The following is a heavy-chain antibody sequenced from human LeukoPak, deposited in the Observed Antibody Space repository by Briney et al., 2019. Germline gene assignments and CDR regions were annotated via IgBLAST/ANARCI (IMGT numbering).Heavy chain of an antibody. J-gene: IGHJ5*02. CDR2: FYYTGSI. Sequence: SETLSLTCLVSGGSISSTSYYWGWIRQSPGRGLEWIGSFYYTGSIFDNRSLRSQVTISIDMSKNQFLLKLTSVTAADTAVYYCARDPSTYYDFWSGVDPWGQGTLVTVSS. D-gene: IGHD3-3*01. CDR1: GGSISSTSYY. CDR3: ARDPSTYYDFWSGVDP. V-gene: IGHV4-39*07.